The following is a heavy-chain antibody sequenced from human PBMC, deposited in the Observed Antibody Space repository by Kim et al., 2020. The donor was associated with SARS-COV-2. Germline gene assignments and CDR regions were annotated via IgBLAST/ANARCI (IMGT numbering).Heavy chain of an antibody. V-gene: IGHV3-21*01. Sequence: GGSLRLSCAASGFTFSSYSMNWVRQAPGKGLEWVSSISSSSSYIYYADSVKGRFTISRDNAKNSLYLQMNSLRAEDTAVYYCARERVTIFGPFDYWGQGTLVTVSS. CDR2: ISSSSSYI. CDR3: ARERVTIFGPFDY. D-gene: IGHD3-3*01. CDR1: GFTFSSYS. J-gene: IGHJ4*02.